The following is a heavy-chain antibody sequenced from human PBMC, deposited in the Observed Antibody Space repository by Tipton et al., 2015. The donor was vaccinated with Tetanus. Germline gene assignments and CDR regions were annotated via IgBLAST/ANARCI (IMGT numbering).Heavy chain of an antibody. V-gene: IGHV4-59*01. CDR2: IFRSGST. J-gene: IGHJ3*01. Sequence: LRLSCTVSGGSMSNNYWSWIRQPPGKGLEWIAYIFRSGSTNYSPSLKSRVAISMDTSKNQISLKLSSVTAADTAVYYCARRSYCSSSRCFDAFDLWGQGTMVTVSS. D-gene: IGHD2-2*01. CDR1: GGSMSNNY. CDR3: ARRSYCSSSRCFDAFDL.